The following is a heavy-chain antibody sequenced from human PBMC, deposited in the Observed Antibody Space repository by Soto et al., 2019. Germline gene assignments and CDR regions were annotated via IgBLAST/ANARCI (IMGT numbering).Heavy chain of an antibody. Sequence: PGGSLRLSCAASGFTFDDYAMHWVRQAPGKGLEWVSIINWNSGSIGYADSVKGRFSISRDNAKNSLYLQMNSLRTEDTALYYCARSPSTTGPFDYWGQGTLVTVSS. J-gene: IGHJ4*02. CDR1: GFTFDDYA. V-gene: IGHV3-9*01. D-gene: IGHD1-1*01. CDR3: ARSPSTTGPFDY. CDR2: INWNSGSI.